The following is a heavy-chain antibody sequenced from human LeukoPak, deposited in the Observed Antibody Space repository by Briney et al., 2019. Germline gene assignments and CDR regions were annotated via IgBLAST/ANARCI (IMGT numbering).Heavy chain of an antibody. CDR1: GYSFTSYW. CDR2: IYPGDSDT. D-gene: IGHD6-13*01. CDR3: ARIVPPQIAAEDSWFDP. Sequence: GESLKISYQGSGYSFTSYWIGWVRQLPGKGLEWMGIIYPGDSDTRYSPSFQGQVTISADKSISTAYLQWSSLKASDTAMYYCARIVPPQIAAEDSWFDPWGQGTLVTVSS. J-gene: IGHJ5*02. V-gene: IGHV5-51*01.